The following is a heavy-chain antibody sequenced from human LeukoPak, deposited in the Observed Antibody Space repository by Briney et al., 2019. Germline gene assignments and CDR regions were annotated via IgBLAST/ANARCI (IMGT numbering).Heavy chain of an antibody. Sequence: SETLSLTCTVSGGSISSYYWSWIRQPPGKGLEWIGYIYYSGSTNYNPSLKSRVTISVDTSKNQFSLKLSSVTAADTAVYYCARDFYAGYCSGGSCYSGWFDPWGQGTLVTVSS. V-gene: IGHV4-59*01. D-gene: IGHD2-15*01. CDR2: IYYSGST. CDR1: GGSISSYY. J-gene: IGHJ5*02. CDR3: ARDFYAGYCSGGSCYSGWFDP.